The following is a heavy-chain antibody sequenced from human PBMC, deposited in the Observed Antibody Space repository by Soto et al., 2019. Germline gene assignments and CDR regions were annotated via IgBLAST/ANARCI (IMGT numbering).Heavy chain of an antibody. D-gene: IGHD2-15*01. CDR3: AKDRNFSCRDATCYQTPDS. V-gene: IGHV3-30*18. Sequence: GGSLRLSCVASGFTFSRYGIHWVPQAPGKRLGWVAVMSFDGTNKYYADSVKGRFTISRDNSENTLYLQMNSMRHEDTALYFCAKDRNFSCRDATCYQTPDSWGQGTLVTVSS. J-gene: IGHJ4*02. CDR2: MSFDGTNK. CDR1: GFTFSRYG.